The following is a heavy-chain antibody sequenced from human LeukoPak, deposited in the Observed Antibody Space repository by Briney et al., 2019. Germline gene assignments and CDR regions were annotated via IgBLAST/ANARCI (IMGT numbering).Heavy chain of an antibody. J-gene: IGHJ4*02. CDR1: GYTFTGYY. D-gene: IGHD2-15*01. V-gene: IGHV1-3*01. CDR2: INVGNGNT. CDR3: ARSRGYCSGGRCPGSYNY. Sequence: ASVKVSCKASGYTFTGYYMHWVRQAPGQRLEWMGWINVGNGNTKDSQQFQGRITFTRDTSASTAYMELSSLRSEDTALYYCARSRGYCSGGRCPGSYNYWGQGTLVTVSS.